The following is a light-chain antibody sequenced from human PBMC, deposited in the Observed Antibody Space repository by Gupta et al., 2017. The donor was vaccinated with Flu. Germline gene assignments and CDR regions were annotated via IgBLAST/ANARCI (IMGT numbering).Light chain of an antibody. CDR3: SSYTGSTVV. J-gene: IGLJ3*02. CDR2: DVI. V-gene: IGLV2-14*03. Sequence: QAITISCTGTSNDVGVYNYISWYQRHPGKVHKLLIDDVITRPAGVSDRFSGSKSGNTASLTISGLQAEDEDDYYCSSYTGSTVVFGGGTKLTVL. CDR1: SNDVGVYNY.